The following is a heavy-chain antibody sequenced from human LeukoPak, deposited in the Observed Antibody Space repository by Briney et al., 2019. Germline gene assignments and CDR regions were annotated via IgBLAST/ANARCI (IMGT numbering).Heavy chain of an antibody. CDR3: ARLITGTTTAFDI. J-gene: IGHJ3*02. D-gene: IGHD1-7*01. Sequence: SETLSLTCTVSGGSISGYYWSWIRQPAGEGLEWIGRIYTSGSTHYNPSLKSRVTMSVDTSKNQFSLKLSSVTAADTAVYYCARLITGTTTAFDIWGQGTMVTVSS. CDR2: IYTSGST. CDR1: GGSISGYY. V-gene: IGHV4-4*07.